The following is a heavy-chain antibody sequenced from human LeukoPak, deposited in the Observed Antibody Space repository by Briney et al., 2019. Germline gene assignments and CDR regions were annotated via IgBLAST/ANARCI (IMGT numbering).Heavy chain of an antibody. V-gene: IGHV3-23*01. CDR2: ISNSGGAT. CDR1: GFTFNNYA. D-gene: IGHD2-2*01. CDR3: AKAPPAATKYYYGMDV. Sequence: GGSLRLSCAASGFTFNNYAISWVRQAPGKGLDWASAISNSGGATYYADSVKGRFTISRDNSKNTLFLHMNSLRVEDTAVYYCAKAPPAATKYYYGMDVWGQGTTVTVSS. J-gene: IGHJ6*02.